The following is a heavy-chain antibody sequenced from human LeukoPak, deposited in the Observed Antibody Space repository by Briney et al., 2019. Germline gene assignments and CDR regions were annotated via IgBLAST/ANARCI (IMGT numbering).Heavy chain of an antibody. CDR1: GYTFTSYG. CDR2: ISAYNGNT. CDR3: ARDRDDFWSGYYTGLGGY. D-gene: IGHD3-3*01. V-gene: IGHV1-18*01. Sequence: ASVKVSCKASGYTFTSYGISWVRQAPGQGLEWMGWISAYNGNTKYAQKIQGRVTMTTDTSTSTAYMGLRSLRSDDTAVYYCARDRDDFWSGYYTGLGGYWGQGTLVTVSS. J-gene: IGHJ4*02.